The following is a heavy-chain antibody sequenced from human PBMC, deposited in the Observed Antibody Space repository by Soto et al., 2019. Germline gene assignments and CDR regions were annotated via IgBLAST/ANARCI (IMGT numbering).Heavy chain of an antibody. D-gene: IGHD3-9*01. Sequence: ASVKVSCKASGYTFTSYDINWVRQATGQGLEWMGWMNPNSGNTGYAQKFQGRVTMTRNTSISTAYMELSSLRSEDTAVYYCARSRPSDILSDFDYWGQGTLVTVSS. CDR2: MNPNSGNT. CDR3: ARSRPSDILSDFDY. J-gene: IGHJ4*02. V-gene: IGHV1-8*02. CDR1: GYTFTSYD.